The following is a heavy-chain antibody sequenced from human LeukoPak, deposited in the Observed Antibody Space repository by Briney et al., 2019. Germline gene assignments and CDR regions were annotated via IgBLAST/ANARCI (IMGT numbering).Heavy chain of an antibody. D-gene: IGHD6-19*01. J-gene: IGHJ4*02. Sequence: GGSLRLSCAGSGFTFSSNAMSWVRQAPGEGLEWVSSISDSGDFTYYADSVKGRFTISRDNFKNTLFVQMSSLRAEDTAVYYCAKGSRQFSSDKAGPIDYWGQGTLVTVSS. V-gene: IGHV3-23*01. CDR2: ISDSGDFT. CDR1: GFTFSSNA. CDR3: AKGSRQFSSDKAGPIDY.